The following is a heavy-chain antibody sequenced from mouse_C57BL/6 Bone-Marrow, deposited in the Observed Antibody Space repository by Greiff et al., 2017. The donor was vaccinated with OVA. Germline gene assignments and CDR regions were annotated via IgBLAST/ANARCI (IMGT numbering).Heavy chain of an antibody. CDR2: IRSKSNNYAT. CDR1: GFSFNTYA. V-gene: IGHV10-1*01. Sequence: DVKLVESGGGLVQPKGSLKLSCAASGFSFNTYAMNWVRQAPGKGLEWVARIRSKSNNYATYYADSVKDRFTISRDDSESMLYLQMNNLKTEDTAMYYCVRQGTTVGGPFFAYWGQGTLVTVSA. CDR3: VRQGTTVGGPFFAY. D-gene: IGHD1-1*01. J-gene: IGHJ3*01.